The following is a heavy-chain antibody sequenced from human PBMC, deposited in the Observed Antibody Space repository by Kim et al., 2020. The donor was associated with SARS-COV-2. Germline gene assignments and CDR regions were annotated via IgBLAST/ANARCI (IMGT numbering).Heavy chain of an antibody. D-gene: IGHD4-17*01. V-gene: IGHV5-10-1*01. Sequence: GESLKISCKGSGYSFTSHWITWVRQMPGKGLEWMGRIDLRDSYTTYSPSFQGHVTISADKSISTAYLQWSSLKASDTAIYYCARGSDYDYWGPGTLVTVS. J-gene: IGHJ4*02. CDR2: IDLRDSYT. CDR3: ARGSDYDY. CDR1: GYSFTSHW.